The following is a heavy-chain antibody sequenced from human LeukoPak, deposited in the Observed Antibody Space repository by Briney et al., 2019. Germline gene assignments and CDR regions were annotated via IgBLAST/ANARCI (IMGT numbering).Heavy chain of an antibody. D-gene: IGHD2-21*02. J-gene: IGHJ5*02. CDR3: ARRDCDTSKCRGSNWFDP. CDR2: ISNSGSII. CDR1: GFTFSSYS. V-gene: IGHV3-48*01. Sequence: SGGSLRLSCAASGFTFSSYSMNWVRQAPGKGLEWVSYISNSGSIIYYADSVKGRFTISRDNAKNSLYLQMNSLRAEDTAVYYCARRDCDTSKCRGSNWFDPWGQGTLVSVSS.